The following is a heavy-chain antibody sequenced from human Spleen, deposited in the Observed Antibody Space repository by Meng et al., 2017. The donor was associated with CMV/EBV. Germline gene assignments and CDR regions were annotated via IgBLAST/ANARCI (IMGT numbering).Heavy chain of an antibody. D-gene: IGHD3-22*01. CDR2: ISWNSGSI. J-gene: IGHJ4*02. V-gene: IGHV3-9*01. CDR3: AKGRYYDSSGYLIDY. Sequence: GGSLRLSCAASGFTFDDYAMHWVRQAPGKGLEWVSGISWNSGSIGYADSVKGRFTISRDNAKNSLYLQMNSLRAEDTALYYCAKGRYYDSSGYLIDYWGQGTLVTVSS. CDR1: GFTFDDYA.